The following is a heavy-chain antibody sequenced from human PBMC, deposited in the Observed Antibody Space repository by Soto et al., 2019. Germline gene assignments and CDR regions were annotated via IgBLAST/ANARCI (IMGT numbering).Heavy chain of an antibody. D-gene: IGHD6-19*01. V-gene: IGHV3-23*01. J-gene: IGHJ4*02. Sequence: EVQLLESGGGLVQPGGSLRLSCPASGFTFSNYVMTWVRQAPGKGLGWVSSISGSGSSSYYADSVKGRFIISRDNSKNTLYLQMNSLRADDTAIYYCAKGSFSQTSGPYYFDFWGQGTLVTVSS. CDR2: ISGSGSSS. CDR1: GFTFSNYV. CDR3: AKGSFSQTSGPYYFDF.